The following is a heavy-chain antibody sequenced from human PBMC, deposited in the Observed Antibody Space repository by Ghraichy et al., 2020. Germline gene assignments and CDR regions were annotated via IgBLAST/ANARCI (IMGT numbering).Heavy chain of an antibody. CDR3: VKFSGQQLPNYHFGY. Sequence: GVLNISCATSGFNFNTHAMTLVRQGPGKGLECVSAVRATSGITYYAESVKGRFTVIRDSSKTTLSLQMNNLGPEDTAIYYCVKFSGQQLPNYHFGYWGHGTRVTVS. V-gene: IGHV3-23*01. CDR1: GFNFNTHA. CDR2: VRATSGIT. D-gene: IGHD3-10*01. J-gene: IGHJ4*01.